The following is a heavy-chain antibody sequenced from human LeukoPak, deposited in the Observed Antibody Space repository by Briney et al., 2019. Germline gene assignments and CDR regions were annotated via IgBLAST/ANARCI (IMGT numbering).Heavy chain of an antibody. J-gene: IGHJ3*02. V-gene: IGHV1-24*01. Sequence: ASVKVFCKVSGYTLTELSMHWVRQAPGKGFEWMGGFDPEDGETIYAQKFQGRVTMTEDTSTDTAYMELSSLRSEDTAVYYCASGRGLPDAFDIWGQGTMVTVSS. CDR2: FDPEDGET. CDR3: ASGRGLPDAFDI. CDR1: GYTLTELS. D-gene: IGHD4-17*01.